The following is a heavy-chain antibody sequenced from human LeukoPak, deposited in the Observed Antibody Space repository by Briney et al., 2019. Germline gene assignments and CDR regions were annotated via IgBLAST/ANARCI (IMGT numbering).Heavy chain of an antibody. CDR2: IGAGDKYT. D-gene: IGHD3-9*01. CDR3: ARDANGNHYDILTGPEDY. V-gene: IGHV3-23*01. Sequence: GGSLRLSCAASGFTLRNYAMSWVRRAPGKGLEWVSSIGAGDKYTYHIDSVKGRFTISRDNSKNTLYLQMNSLRAEDTAVYYCARDANGNHYDILTGPEDYWGQGTLVTVSS. CDR1: GFTLRNYA. J-gene: IGHJ4*02.